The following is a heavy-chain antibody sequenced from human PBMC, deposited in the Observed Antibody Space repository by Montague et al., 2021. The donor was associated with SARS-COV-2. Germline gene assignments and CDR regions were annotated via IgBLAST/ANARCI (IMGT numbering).Heavy chain of an antibody. J-gene: IGHJ4*01. V-gene: IGHV3-30*04. CDR2: ISHDESNH. CDR1: RLPFTLSA. D-gene: IGHD1-26*01. CDR3: AREGYRSGSFYIDY. Sequence: SLRLSCAASRLPFTLSAMHWVRQAPGKGLDFLTFISHDESNHRYAECFQGRFTISRDNSKNTLYLQMDSLRPEDTAVYYCAREGYRSGSFYIDYWGQGTLVTVSS.